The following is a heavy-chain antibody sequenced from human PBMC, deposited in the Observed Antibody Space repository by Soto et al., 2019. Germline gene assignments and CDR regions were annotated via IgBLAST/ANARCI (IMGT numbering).Heavy chain of an antibody. CDR1: GGSISSGGYY. Sequence: QVQLQESGPGLVKPSQTLSLTCTVSGGSISSGGYYWSWIRQHPGKGLEWIGYIYYSGSTYYNPSLKSRFTISVDTSKNQFSLKLSSVTAADTAVYYCARDLAVAGTDGGIDYWGQGTLVTVSS. CDR3: ARDLAVAGTDGGIDY. CDR2: IYYSGST. J-gene: IGHJ4*02. V-gene: IGHV4-31*03. D-gene: IGHD6-19*01.